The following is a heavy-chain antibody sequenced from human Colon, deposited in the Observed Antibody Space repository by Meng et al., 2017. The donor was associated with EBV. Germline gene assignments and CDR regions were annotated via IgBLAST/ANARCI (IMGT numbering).Heavy chain of an antibody. V-gene: IGHV4-34*01. CDR3: ARVPTTGYKDH. J-gene: IGHJ4*02. CDR2: VSHPGSA. CDR1: GGSGSGYV. D-gene: IGHD3-9*01. Sequence: QVLRQQLGAGLWKPSETRPLTCTVNGGSGSGYVWSWVRQPPGKGMEWIGEVSHPGSANYNPSLKGRVTISVDASEKQFSLRLTSVTAADSAVYYCARVPTTGYKDHWGQGTLVTVSS.